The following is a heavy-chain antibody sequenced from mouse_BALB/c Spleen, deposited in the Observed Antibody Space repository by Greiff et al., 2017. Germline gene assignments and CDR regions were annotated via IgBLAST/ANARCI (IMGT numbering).Heavy chain of an antibody. Sequence: VQLQQSGTVLARPGASVKMSCKASGYSFTSYWMHWVNQRPGQGLEWIGAIYPGNSDTSYNQKFKGKAKLTAVTSASTAYMELSSLTNEDSAVYYCTRWENDYDVDYWGQGTTLTVSS. D-gene: IGHD2-4*01. CDR1: GYSFTSYW. J-gene: IGHJ2*01. CDR3: TRWENDYDVDY. V-gene: IGHV1-5*01. CDR2: IYPGNSDT.